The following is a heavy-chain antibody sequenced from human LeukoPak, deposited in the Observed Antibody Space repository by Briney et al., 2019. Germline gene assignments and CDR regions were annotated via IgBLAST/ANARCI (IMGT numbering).Heavy chain of an antibody. J-gene: IGHJ4*02. CDR2: ISSSSSYI. CDR3: ARDMGYCSSTSCSFDY. CDR1: GFTFSSYS. V-gene: IGHV3-21*01. Sequence: GGSLRLSCAASGFTFSSYSMNWVRQAPGKGLEWVSSISSSSSYIYYADSVKGRFTISRDNAKNSLYLQMNSLRAEDTAVYYCARDMGYCSSTSCSFDYWGQGTLVTVSS. D-gene: IGHD2-2*01.